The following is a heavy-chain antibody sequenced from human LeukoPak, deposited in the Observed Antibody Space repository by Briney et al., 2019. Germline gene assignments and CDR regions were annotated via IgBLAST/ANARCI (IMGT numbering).Heavy chain of an antibody. CDR3: AKNPYECYSDY. Sequence: VASPYVSPKPSLDTLTGSNMYSGSATPQERRESVGWINPNSADTTYPQKFHVRLTMTRDTSINTAYMQLRRPRTDDTAVYYCAKNPYECYSDYWGQGTLIMVSS. CDR1: LDTLTGSN. J-gene: IGHJ4*02. D-gene: IGHD3-3*01. V-gene: IGHV1-2*02. CDR2: INPNSADT.